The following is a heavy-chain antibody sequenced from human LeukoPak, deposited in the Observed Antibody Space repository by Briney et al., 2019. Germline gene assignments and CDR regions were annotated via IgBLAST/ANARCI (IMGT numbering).Heavy chain of an antibody. Sequence: ASVKASCKASGYTFTGYYMHWVRQAPGQGLEWMGWINPNSGGTNYAQKFQDRVTMTRDTSISTAYMELSRLRSGDTAVYYCARLPSGSYRYFDYWGQGTLVTVSS. V-gene: IGHV1-2*02. J-gene: IGHJ4*02. CDR3: ARLPSGSYRYFDY. CDR2: INPNSGGT. CDR1: GYTFTGYY. D-gene: IGHD1-26*01.